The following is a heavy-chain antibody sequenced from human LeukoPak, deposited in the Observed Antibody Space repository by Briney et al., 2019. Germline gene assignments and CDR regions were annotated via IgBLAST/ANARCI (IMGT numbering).Heavy chain of an antibody. CDR3: AKDRDQRTQFYYYYYGMDV. CDR2: ISYDGSKK. Sequence: GGSLRLSCAASGFTFSNSAMHWVRQAPSKGLEWVAVISYDGSKKYYTDFMKGRFTISRDNSNNTLYLQMNSLRVEDTAVYYCAKDRDQRTQFYYYYYGMDVWGQGTTVTVSS. J-gene: IGHJ6*02. CDR1: GFTFSNSA. D-gene: IGHD2-2*01. V-gene: IGHV3-30*04.